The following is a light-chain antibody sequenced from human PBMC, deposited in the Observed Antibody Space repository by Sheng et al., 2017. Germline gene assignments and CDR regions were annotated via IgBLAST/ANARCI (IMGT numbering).Light chain of an antibody. CDR3: QQSYSMLYS. CDR2: DAS. Sequence: DIQMTQSPSSVSAFVGDRVTITCRASQNILTNLNWYQQKTGKAPKLLIYDASSLQSGVPSRFSGSGSGTDFTLTVSSLQPEDFATYYCQQSYSMLYSFGQGTKLEIK. V-gene: IGKV1-39*01. CDR1: QNILTN. J-gene: IGKJ2*03.